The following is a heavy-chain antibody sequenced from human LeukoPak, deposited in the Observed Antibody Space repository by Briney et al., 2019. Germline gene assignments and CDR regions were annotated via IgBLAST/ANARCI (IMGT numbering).Heavy chain of an antibody. CDR2: ISSSSSYA. CDR1: GFTFSDYY. D-gene: IGHD6-13*01. CDR3: ARPAVGRAAAGNRDYYFDY. Sequence: PGGSLRLSCAASGFTFSDYYMSWLRQAPGKGLEWVSYISSSSSYANYADSVKGRFTISRDNAKNSLYLQMNSLRAEDTAVYYCARPAVGRAAAGNRDYYFDYWGQGTLVTVSS. V-gene: IGHV3-11*03. J-gene: IGHJ4*02.